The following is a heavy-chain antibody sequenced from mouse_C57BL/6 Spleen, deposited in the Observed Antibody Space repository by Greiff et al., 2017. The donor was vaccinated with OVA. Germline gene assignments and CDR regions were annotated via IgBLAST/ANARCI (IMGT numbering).Heavy chain of an antibody. V-gene: IGHV1-26*01. J-gene: IGHJ1*03. CDR1: GYTFTDYY. CDR2: INPNNGGT. Sequence: EVQLQQSGPELVKPGASVKISCKASGYTFTDYYMNWVKQSHGKSLEWIGDINPNNGGTSYNQKFKGKATLTVDKSSSTAYMELRSLTSEDSAVYYWAREELGRYFDVWGTGTTVTVSS. D-gene: IGHD4-1*01. CDR3: AREELGRYFDV.